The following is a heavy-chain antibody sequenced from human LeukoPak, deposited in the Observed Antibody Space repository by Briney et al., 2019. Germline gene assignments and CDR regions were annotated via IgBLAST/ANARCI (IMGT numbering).Heavy chain of an antibody. V-gene: IGHV1-2*06. J-gene: IGHJ4*02. CDR2: INANSGGT. CDR3: ARDSGITGTTGAIDY. CDR1: GGTFSSYA. Sequence: GASVKVSCKASGGTFSSYAISWVRQAPGQGLEWIGRINANSGGTNYAQQFQGRVTMTRDTSITTAYMELSRLRSDDTAVYYCARDSGITGTTGAIDYWGQGTLVTVSS. D-gene: IGHD1-20*01.